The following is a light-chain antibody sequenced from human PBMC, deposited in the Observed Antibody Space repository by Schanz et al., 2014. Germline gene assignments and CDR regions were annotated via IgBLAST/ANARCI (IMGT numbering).Light chain of an antibody. CDR1: ISDIGYFNY. V-gene: IGLV2-14*03. CDR3: SSHTSSNTWV. J-gene: IGLJ3*02. CDR2: DVT. Sequence: QSALTQPASVSGSPGQSITISCTGTISDIGYFNYVSWYQQHPGKAPKLMIYDVTNRPSGVSNRFSGSKSGNTASLTISGLQAEDEADYYCSSHTSSNTWVFGGGTKLTV.